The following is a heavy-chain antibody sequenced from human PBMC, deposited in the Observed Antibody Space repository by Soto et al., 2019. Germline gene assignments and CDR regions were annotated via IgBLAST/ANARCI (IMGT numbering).Heavy chain of an antibody. V-gene: IGHV3-74*01. CDR2: ISDYGRI. D-gene: IGHD3-9*01. Sequence: EVQLVESGGGLVQSGGSLRLSCAASGFTFRNYWMHWVRQAPGQGRVWVSRISDYGRINYADYVEGRFTISRGDAKGGLYLQMNSLRLEDTAVYYCARGGLGPFDYWGQGALVTVSS. CDR3: ARGGLGPFDY. CDR1: GFTFRNYW. J-gene: IGHJ4*02.